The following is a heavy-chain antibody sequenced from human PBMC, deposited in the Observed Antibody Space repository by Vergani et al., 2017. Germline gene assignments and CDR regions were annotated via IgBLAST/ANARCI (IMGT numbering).Heavy chain of an antibody. D-gene: IGHD4-17*01. CDR2: IWNDGSNK. CDR1: GFTFSSYG. CDR3: ARDPGDYGNLAFDY. J-gene: IGHJ4*02. V-gene: IGHV3-33*01. Sequence: QVQLVESGGGVVQPGRSLRLSCAASGFTFSSYGMHWVRQAPGKGLEWVAVIWNDGSNKYYADSVKGRFTISRDNSKNTLYLQMNSLRAEDTAVYYCARDPGDYGNLAFDYWGQGTLVTVSS.